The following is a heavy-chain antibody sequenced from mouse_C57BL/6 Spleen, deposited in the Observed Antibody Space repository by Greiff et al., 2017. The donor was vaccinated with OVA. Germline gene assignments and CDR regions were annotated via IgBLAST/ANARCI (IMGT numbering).Heavy chain of an antibody. Sequence: QVQLKQPGAELVKPGASVKLSCKASGYTFTSYWMQWVKQRPGQGLEWIGEIDPSDSYTNYNQKFKCKATLTVDTSSITAYMQLSSLTSEDSAVYYCARNGYYGSSYFDYWGQGTTLTVSS. D-gene: IGHD1-1*01. V-gene: IGHV1-50*01. CDR2: IDPSDSYT. CDR1: GYTFTSYW. CDR3: ARNGYYGSSYFDY. J-gene: IGHJ2*01.